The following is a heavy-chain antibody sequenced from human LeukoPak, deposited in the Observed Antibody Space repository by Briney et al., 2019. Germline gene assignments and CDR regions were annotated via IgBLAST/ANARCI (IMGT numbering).Heavy chain of an antibody. CDR2: INPNSGGT. D-gene: IGHD2-15*01. CDR1: GYTFTGYY. J-gene: IGHJ5*02. V-gene: IGHV1-2*02. CDR3: ARLGPPSYCSGGSCYSGRRFDP. Sequence: ASVKVSCKTSGYTFTGYYMHWVQQAPGQGLEWMGWINPNSGGTNYAQKFQGRVTMTRDTSISTAHMELSRLRSDDTAVYYCARLGPPSYCSGGSCYSGRRFDPWGQGPLVTVSS.